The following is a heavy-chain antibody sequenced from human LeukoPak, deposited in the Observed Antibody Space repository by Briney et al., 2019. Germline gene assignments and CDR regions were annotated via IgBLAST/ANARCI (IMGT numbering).Heavy chain of an antibody. J-gene: IGHJ4*02. CDR2: IYPGGSDT. D-gene: IGHD2-21*02. V-gene: IGHV5-51*03. CDR1: GYSFTNQW. Sequence: GESLKISCKGSGYSFTNQWIGWVRQMPGKGLEWMGIIYPGGSDTRYSPSFQGQVTISADKSISTASLQWSSLKASDTAMYYCARLHLTASLAAVYFDNWGQGTLVTVSS. CDR3: ARLHLTASLAAVYFDN.